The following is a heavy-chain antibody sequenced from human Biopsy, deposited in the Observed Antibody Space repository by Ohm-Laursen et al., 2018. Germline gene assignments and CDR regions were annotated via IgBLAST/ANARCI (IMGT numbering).Heavy chain of an antibody. CDR2: VSHSGST. CDR1: RASIRNGGYY. D-gene: IGHD3-16*01. Sequence: SETLSLTCTVSRASIRNGGYYWSWIRETPGKGLEWIGEVSHSGSTNYNPSLKSRVTISVDTSKNQFSLNLCSVTAADTAVYYCARLTGDYIWGNWRINHDPFDIWDQGTSVTVSS. V-gene: IGHV4-34*01. CDR3: ARLTGDYIWGNWRINHDPFDI. J-gene: IGHJ3*02.